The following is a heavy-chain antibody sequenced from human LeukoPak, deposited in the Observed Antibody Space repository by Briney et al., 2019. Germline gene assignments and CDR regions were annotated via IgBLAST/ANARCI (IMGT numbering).Heavy chain of an antibody. V-gene: IGHV3-23*01. D-gene: IGHD5-18*01. J-gene: IGHJ5*02. CDR2: ISGSGGST. CDR1: GFTFSSYA. CDR3: AKDYRDTAMVDNWFDP. Sequence: GGSLRLSCAASGFTFSSYAMSWVRQAPGKGLEWDSAISGSGGSTYYADSVKGRFTISRDNSKNTLYLQMNSLRAEDTAVYYCAKDYRDTAMVDNWFDPWGQGTLVTVSS.